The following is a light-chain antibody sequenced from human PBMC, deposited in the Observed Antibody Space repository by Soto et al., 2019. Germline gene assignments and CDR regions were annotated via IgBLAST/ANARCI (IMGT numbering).Light chain of an antibody. CDR1: ESVSIN. CDR2: GAS. V-gene: IGKV3-15*01. CDR3: QQYNNWPRS. J-gene: IGKJ5*01. Sequence: EIVMTQSPATLSVSPGERATLSCRASESVSINLAWYQQKPGQAPRLFIYGASTRATGIPARFSGSGSGTEFTLTISSLQSEDFAVYYCQQYNNWPRSFGQGTRLEN.